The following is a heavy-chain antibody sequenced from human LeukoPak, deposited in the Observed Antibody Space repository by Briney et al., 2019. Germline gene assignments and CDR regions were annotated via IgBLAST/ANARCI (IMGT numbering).Heavy chain of an antibody. D-gene: IGHD1-26*01. V-gene: IGHV3-43*02. CDR2: ISGDGGST. J-gene: IGHJ4*02. CDR3: ASFSGDY. CDR1: GFTFDDYA. Sequence: PGGSLRLSCAASGFTFDDYAMHWVRQAPGKGLEWVSLISGDGGSTYYADSVKGRFTISRDNSKDSLYLQMNSLRTEDTALYYCASFSGDYWGQGTLVTVSS.